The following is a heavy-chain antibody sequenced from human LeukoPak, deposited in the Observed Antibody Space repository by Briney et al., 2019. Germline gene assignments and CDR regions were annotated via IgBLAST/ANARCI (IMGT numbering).Heavy chain of an antibody. CDR2: VDPEDGET. J-gene: IGHJ4*02. CDR3: ATGIYSNYNSRFDY. CDR1: GYTFTDYY. V-gene: IGHV1-69-2*01. Sequence: GASVKVSCKASGYTFTDYYMHWVQQAPGKGLEWMGRVDPEDGETIYAEKFQGRVTITADTSTDTAYMELSSLRSEDTAVYYCATGIYSNYNSRFDYWGQGTLVTVSS. D-gene: IGHD4-11*01.